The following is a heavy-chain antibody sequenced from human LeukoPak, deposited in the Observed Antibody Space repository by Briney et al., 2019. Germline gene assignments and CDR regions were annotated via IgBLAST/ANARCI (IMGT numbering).Heavy chain of an antibody. CDR3: AREDDFWSGYSDY. D-gene: IGHD3-3*01. CDR1: GYTFTSYD. V-gene: IGHV1-8*01. J-gene: IGHJ4*02. CDR2: MNPNSGNT. Sequence: ASVKVSCKASGYTFTSYDINWVRQATGQGLEWMGWMNPNSGNTGYAQKFQGRVTMTRDMSTSTVYMELSSLRSEDTAVYYCAREDDFWSGYSDYWGQGTLVTVSS.